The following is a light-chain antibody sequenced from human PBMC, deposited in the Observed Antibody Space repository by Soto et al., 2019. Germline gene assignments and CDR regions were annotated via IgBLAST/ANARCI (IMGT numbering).Light chain of an antibody. CDR1: SSDVGGYNY. V-gene: IGLV2-11*01. J-gene: IGLJ1*01. Sequence: QSVLTQPRSVSGSPGQSVTISCTGTSSDVGGYNYVSWYQQHPGKAPKLMIYDVSKRPSGVPDRFSGSKSGNTASLTISGLHAEDEADYYCCSDAGSYVFGTGTKLTVL. CDR2: DVS. CDR3: CSDAGSYV.